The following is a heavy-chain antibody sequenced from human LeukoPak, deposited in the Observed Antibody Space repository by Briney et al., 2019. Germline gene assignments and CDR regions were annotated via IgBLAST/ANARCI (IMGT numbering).Heavy chain of an antibody. CDR2: IYYSGST. CDR3: ARLGFLTGFDY. J-gene: IGHJ4*02. CDR1: GFTFGDYA. Sequence: GSLRLSCTSSGFTFGDYAMSWVRQAPGKGLEWIGYIYYSGSTNYNPSLKSRVTISVDTSKNQFSLKLSSVTAADTAVYYCARLGFLTGFDYWGQGTLVTVSS. V-gene: IGHV4-59*08. D-gene: IGHD3-3*01.